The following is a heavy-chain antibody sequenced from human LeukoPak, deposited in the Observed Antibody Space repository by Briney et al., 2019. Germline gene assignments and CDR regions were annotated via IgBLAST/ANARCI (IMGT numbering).Heavy chain of an antibody. J-gene: IGHJ4*02. D-gene: IGHD2-2*01. V-gene: IGHV1-69*05. Sequence: ASVKVSCKASGGTFSSYAISWVRQAPGQGLEWMGGIIPIFGTANYAQKFQGKVTITTDESTSTAYMELSSLRSEDTAVYYCARPKGYCSSTSCYWKFDYWGQGTLVTVSS. CDR3: ARPKGYCSSTSCYWKFDY. CDR1: GGTFSSYA. CDR2: IIPIFGTA.